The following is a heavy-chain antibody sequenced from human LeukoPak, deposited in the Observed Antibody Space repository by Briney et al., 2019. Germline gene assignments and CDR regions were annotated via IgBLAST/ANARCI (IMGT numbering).Heavy chain of an antibody. CDR3: ASRFGPMVQYRYYYYYGMDV. CDR1: GGTFSSYA. CDR2: IIHILGIA. D-gene: IGHD3-10*01. J-gene: IGHJ6*02. Sequence: SVKVSCKASGGTFSSYAISWVRQAPGQGLEWMGRIIHILGIANYAQKFQGRVTITADKSTSTAYMELSSLRSEDTAVYYCASRFGPMVQYRYYYYYGMDVWGQGTTVTVSS. V-gene: IGHV1-69*04.